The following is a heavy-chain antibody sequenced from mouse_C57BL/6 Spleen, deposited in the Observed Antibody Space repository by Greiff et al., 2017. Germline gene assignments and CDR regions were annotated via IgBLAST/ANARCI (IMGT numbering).Heavy chain of an antibody. CDR3: ARNYYGSSYGRYYFDY. V-gene: IGHV1-39*01. J-gene: IGHJ2*01. CDR2: INPNYGTT. Sequence: VQLKESGPELVKPGASVKISCKASGYSFTDYNMNWVKQSNGKSLEWIGVINPNYGTTSYNQKFKGKATLTVDQSSSTAYMQLNSLTSEDSAVYYCARNYYGSSYGRYYFDYWGQGTTLTVSS. D-gene: IGHD1-1*01. CDR1: GYSFTDYN.